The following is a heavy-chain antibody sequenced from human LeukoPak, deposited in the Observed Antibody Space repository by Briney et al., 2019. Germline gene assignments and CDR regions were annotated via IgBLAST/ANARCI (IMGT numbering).Heavy chain of an antibody. V-gene: IGHV4-59*01. CDR2: IFHSGST. Sequence: SETLSLTCSVSGGSFSSSYWNWIRQTPGKGLEWIGYIFHSGSTNYIPSLKSRVTISIHTSKNQFSLKLSSVTAADTGVYYCARGLEELDIWGQGTMVTVSS. J-gene: IGHJ3*02. CDR3: ARGLEELDI. CDR1: GGSFSSSY.